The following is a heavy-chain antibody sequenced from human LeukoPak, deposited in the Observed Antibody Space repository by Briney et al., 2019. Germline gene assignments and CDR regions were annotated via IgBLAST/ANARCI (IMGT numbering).Heavy chain of an antibody. CDR2: LYPRDSDT. CDR1: GYNFTRYW. D-gene: IGHD5-12*01. J-gene: IGHJ4*02. CDR3: ARQMGVASRKNYFDS. Sequence: GESLKISCQASGYNFTRYWIGWVRQMPGKGLEWMGLLYPRDSDTRYSPSFQGQVTFSADNPINTAYLQWSSLRASDTAIYYCARQMGVASRKNYFDSWGQGTLVTVSA. V-gene: IGHV5-51*01.